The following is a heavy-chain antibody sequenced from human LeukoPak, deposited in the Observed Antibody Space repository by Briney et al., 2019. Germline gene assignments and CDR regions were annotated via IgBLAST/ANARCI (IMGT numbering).Heavy chain of an antibody. CDR2: ISSSSTYK. J-gene: IGHJ4*02. CDR1: GFTFSRYS. Sequence: GGSLRLSCAASGFTFSRYSMNWVRQAPGKGLEWVASISSSSTYKYYADSVKGRFTISRDNARSSLFLQTNSLRAEDTAVYYCARDKWEQSPNFDYWGQGTLVTVSS. CDR3: ARDKWEQSPNFDY. D-gene: IGHD1-26*01. V-gene: IGHV3-21*01.